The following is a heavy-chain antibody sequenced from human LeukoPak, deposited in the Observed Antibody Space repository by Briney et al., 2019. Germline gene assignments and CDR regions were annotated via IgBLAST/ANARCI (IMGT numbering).Heavy chain of an antibody. V-gene: IGHV1-46*03. CDR1: GYTFTSYY. J-gene: IGHJ5*02. CDR3: AREAKYYYGSGSYSGPFDP. CDR2: INPSGGST. D-gene: IGHD3-10*01. Sequence: ASVKVSCKASGYTFTSYYMHWVRQAPGQGLEWVGIINPSGGSTSYAQKFQGRVTMTRDTSTSTVYMELSSLRSEDTAVYYCAREAKYYYGSGSYSGPFDPWGQGTLVTVSS.